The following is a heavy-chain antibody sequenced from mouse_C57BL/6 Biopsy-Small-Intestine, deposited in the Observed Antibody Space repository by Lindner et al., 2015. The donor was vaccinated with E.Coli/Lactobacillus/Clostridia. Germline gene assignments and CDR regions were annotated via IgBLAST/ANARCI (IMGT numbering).Heavy chain of an antibody. CDR1: GYTFTSYW. CDR3: ARGYGDSSGPDWFAY. V-gene: IGHV1-72*01. J-gene: IGHJ3*01. CDR2: IDPNSGGT. D-gene: IGHD3-2*02. Sequence: VQLQESGAELVKPGASVKLSCKASGYTFTSYWMHWVKQRPGRGLEWIGRIDPNSGGTKYNEKFKSKATLTVDKPSSTAYMQLSSLTSEDSAVYYCARGYGDSSGPDWFAYWGQGTLVTVSA.